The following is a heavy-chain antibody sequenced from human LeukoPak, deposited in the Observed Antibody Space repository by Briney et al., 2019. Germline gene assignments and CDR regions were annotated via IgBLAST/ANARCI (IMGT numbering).Heavy chain of an antibody. CDR2: INPNSGST. J-gene: IGHJ1*01. D-gene: IGHD2-21*02. Sequence: ASVKVSCKASGYTFTGYYMHWVRQAPGQGLEWMGWINPNSGSTSYAQKFQGRVTMTRDTSTSTVYMELGSLRSEDTAVYYCAREDSSYCGGDCYSRYFQHWGQGTLVTVSS. CDR1: GYTFTGYY. CDR3: AREDSSYCGGDCYSRYFQH. V-gene: IGHV1-46*01.